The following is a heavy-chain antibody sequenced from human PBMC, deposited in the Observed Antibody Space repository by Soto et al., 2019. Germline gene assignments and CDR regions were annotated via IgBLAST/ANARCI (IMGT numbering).Heavy chain of an antibody. V-gene: IGHV4-30-4*01. CDR1: GGSISSGDYF. CDR3: ARDGDIVLTALWYGMDV. D-gene: IGHD2-8*01. Sequence: QVQLQESGPGLVKPSQTLSLTCTVSGGSISSGDYFWSWIRQPPGKGLEWIGYIHYSGSTYYNPSLKSRVTMSVDTSKNQFSLKLSSVAAADTAVYFCARDGDIVLTALWYGMDVWGQGTMVTVSS. J-gene: IGHJ6*02. CDR2: IHYSGST.